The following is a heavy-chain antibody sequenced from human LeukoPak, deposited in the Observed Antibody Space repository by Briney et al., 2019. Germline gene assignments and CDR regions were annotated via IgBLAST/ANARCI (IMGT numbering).Heavy chain of an antibody. CDR3: ATFEVGA. D-gene: IGHD3-10*01. Sequence: PWASVKVSCKASGYTFTGYYMHWVRQAPGQGLEWMGWINPKSGDTNYAQKFQGRVTMTRDTSISTAHMDLSRLRSDDTAVYYCATFEVGAWGQGILVTVST. V-gene: IGHV1-2*02. CDR1: GYTFTGYY. J-gene: IGHJ5*02. CDR2: INPKSGDT.